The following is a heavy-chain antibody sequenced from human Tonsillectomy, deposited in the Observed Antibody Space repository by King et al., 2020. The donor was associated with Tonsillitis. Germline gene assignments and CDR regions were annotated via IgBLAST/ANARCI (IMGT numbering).Heavy chain of an antibody. CDR3: ARGTHKIKWALDY. V-gene: IGHV4-30-4*07. Sequence: VQLQESGPGLVKPSQTLSLTCAVSGGSISSDGYSWNWIRQPPGKGLEWIGYIYYSGNTYYNPSHKSRISISLNTSKNLFSLRLSSVTAADTAVYYCARGTHKIKWALDYWGQGTLVTVSS. CDR1: GGSISSDGYS. CDR2: IYYSGNT. J-gene: IGHJ4*02. D-gene: IGHD1-26*01.